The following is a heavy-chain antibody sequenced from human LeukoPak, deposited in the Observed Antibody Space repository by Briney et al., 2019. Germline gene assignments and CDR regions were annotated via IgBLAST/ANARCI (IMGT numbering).Heavy chain of an antibody. CDR3: ARGPLDSSGWSQDY. Sequence: SETLSLTCTVSGGSISSSSYYWGWIRQPPGKGLEWIGSIYYSGSTYYNPSLKSRVTISVDTSKNQFSLKLSSVTAADTAVYYCARGPLDSSGWSQDYWGQGTLVTVSS. CDR2: IYYSGST. D-gene: IGHD6-19*01. J-gene: IGHJ4*02. CDR1: GGSISSSSYY. V-gene: IGHV4-39*07.